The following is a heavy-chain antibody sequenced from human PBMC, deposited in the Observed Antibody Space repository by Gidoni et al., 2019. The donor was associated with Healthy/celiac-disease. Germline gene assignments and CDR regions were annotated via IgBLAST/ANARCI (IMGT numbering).Heavy chain of an antibody. V-gene: IGHV3-33*01. CDR1: GFTFSSYG. Sequence: QVQLVESGGGVVQPGRSLRLSCAAYGFTFSSYGMHWVRLAPGKGLGWFAVIWYDGINKYYADAVKGRFTISRDNSKNTLYLQMNSLRAEDTAVYYCARDLRPYSSGWALDYWGQGTLVTVSS. D-gene: IGHD6-19*01. J-gene: IGHJ4*02. CDR3: ARDLRPYSSGWALDY. CDR2: IWYDGINK.